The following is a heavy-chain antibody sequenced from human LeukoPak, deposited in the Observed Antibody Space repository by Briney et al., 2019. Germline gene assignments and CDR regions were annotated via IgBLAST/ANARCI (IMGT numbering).Heavy chain of an antibody. J-gene: IGHJ5*02. D-gene: IGHD3-22*01. CDR3: VRGPGRGYDLEP. V-gene: IGHV4-4*08. CDR2: ISTGGDI. CDR1: AGSICNSY. Sequence: NPSDTLSLTCAVFAGSICNSYCSWARQPPGKGLQFIGYISTGGDINYNPSLRSRATMSINPSNNQLSLTLTSVTTADTAVYFCVRGPGRGYDLEPWGQGSLVTVSS.